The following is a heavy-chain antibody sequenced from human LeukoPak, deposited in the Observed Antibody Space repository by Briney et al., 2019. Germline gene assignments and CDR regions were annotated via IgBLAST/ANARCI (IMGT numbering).Heavy chain of an antibody. D-gene: IGHD3-22*01. J-gene: IGHJ4*02. CDR2: MNPNSGNT. CDR3: ASSSVSNLVGGDYYFDY. CDR1: GYTFTSYD. Sequence: ASVKVSCKASGYTFTSYDINWVRQATGQGLEWMGWMNPNSGNTGYARKFQGRVTMTRNTSISTAYMELSSLRSDDTAVYYCASSSVSNLVGGDYYFDYWGQGTLVTVSS. V-gene: IGHV1-8*01.